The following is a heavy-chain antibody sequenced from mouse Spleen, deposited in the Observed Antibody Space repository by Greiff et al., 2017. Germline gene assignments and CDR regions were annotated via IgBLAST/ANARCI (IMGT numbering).Heavy chain of an antibody. CDR3: TGSGYPWFAY. V-gene: IGHV1-15*01. D-gene: IGHD3-1*01. Sequence: VQLQQSGAELVRPGASVTLSCKASGYTFTDYEMHWVKQTPVHGLEWIGAIDPETGGTAYNQKFKGKAILTADKSSSTAYMELRSLTSEDSAVYYCTGSGYPWFAYWGQGTLVTVSA. CDR2: IDPETGGT. CDR1: GYTFTDYE. J-gene: IGHJ3*01.